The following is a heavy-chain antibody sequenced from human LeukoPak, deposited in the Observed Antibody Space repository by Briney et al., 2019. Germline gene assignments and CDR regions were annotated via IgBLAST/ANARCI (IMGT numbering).Heavy chain of an antibody. D-gene: IGHD6-19*01. CDR1: GGSISSYY. CDR3: ARDQGSGWYRIGNFDY. J-gene: IGHJ4*02. V-gene: IGHV4-59*12. Sequence: PSETLSLTCTVSGGSISSYYWSWIRQPPGKGLEWIGEINHSGSTNYNPSLKSRVTISADTSKNQFSLKLSSVTAADTAVYYCARDQGSGWYRIGNFDYWGQGTLVTVSS. CDR2: INHSGST.